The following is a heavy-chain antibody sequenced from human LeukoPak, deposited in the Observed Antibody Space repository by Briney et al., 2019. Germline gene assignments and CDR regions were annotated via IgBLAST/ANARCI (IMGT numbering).Heavy chain of an antibody. Sequence: PGGSLRLSCAASGFTFSTYWMHWVRQAPGKGLVWVSRINSDGSSTSYADSVKGRFTISRDNAKNTLYLQMNSLRAEDTALYYCAKDIQWLLTSPDYWGQGTLVTVSS. J-gene: IGHJ4*02. CDR3: AKDIQWLLTSPDY. CDR2: INSDGSST. D-gene: IGHD3-22*01. V-gene: IGHV3-74*01. CDR1: GFTFSTYW.